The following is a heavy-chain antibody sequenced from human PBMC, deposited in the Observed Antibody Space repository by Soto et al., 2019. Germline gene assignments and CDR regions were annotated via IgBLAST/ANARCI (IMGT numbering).Heavy chain of an antibody. J-gene: IGHJ2*01. Sequence: EVQLLESGRGLVQPGGSLRLSCAASGFIFSNYAMTWVRQAPGKGLEWVSSISNSGDTYYADSVKGRFTISRDNSKNTLFLQMNSLRAEDTAVFYCAKYRGATGNWYFDIWGRGTLVTVSS. D-gene: IGHD5-12*01. CDR1: GFIFSNYA. V-gene: IGHV3-23*01. CDR3: AKYRGATGNWYFDI. CDR2: ISNSGDT.